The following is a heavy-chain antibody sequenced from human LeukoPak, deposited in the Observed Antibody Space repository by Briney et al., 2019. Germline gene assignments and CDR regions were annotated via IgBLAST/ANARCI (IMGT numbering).Heavy chain of an antibody. Sequence: GGSLKLSCAASGFTFSSYSMNWVRQAPGKGLEWVSSISSSSSYIYYADSVKGRFTISRDNAKNSLYLQMNSLRAEDTAAYYCARDRDGYNRLDYWGQGTLVTVSS. D-gene: IGHD5-24*01. J-gene: IGHJ4*02. V-gene: IGHV3-21*01. CDR2: ISSSSSYI. CDR1: GFTFSSYS. CDR3: ARDRDGYNRLDY.